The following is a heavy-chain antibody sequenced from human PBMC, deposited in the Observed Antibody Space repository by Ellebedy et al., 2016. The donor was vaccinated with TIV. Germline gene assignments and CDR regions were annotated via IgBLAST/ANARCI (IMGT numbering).Heavy chain of an antibody. Sequence: GGSPRLSCGASGFSFSSYWMSWVRQAPGKGLEWVANIRQDGSEKYYVDSVKGRFTISRDNAKNSLYLHLNSLRAEDTAMYYCARDMAWGNERFNDAFDIWGQGTMVTVSS. CDR2: IRQDGSEK. CDR1: GFSFSSYW. V-gene: IGHV3-7*01. J-gene: IGHJ3*02. D-gene: IGHD7-27*01. CDR3: ARDMAWGNERFNDAFDI.